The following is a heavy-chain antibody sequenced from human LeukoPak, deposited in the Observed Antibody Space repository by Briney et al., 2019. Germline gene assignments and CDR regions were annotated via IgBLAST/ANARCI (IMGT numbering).Heavy chain of an antibody. CDR1: GFPFSTDT. J-gene: IGHJ4*02. D-gene: IGHD3-16*02. CDR2: ILYDGSTK. CDR3: ARHGTRLVSGYNFEY. V-gene: IGHV3-30*04. Sequence: GGSLRLSCAASGFPFSTDTMRWVRRAPGKGLEWVALILYDGSTKYYADSVRGRFSISRDISKNTVYLQMNSLRPEDTAVYYCARHGTRLVSGYNFEYWGQGSLVTVSS.